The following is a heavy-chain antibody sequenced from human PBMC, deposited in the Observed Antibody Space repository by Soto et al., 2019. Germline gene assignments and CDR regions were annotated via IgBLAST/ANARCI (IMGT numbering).Heavy chain of an antibody. CDR2: ISSSGSTI. CDR1: GFTFSSYE. J-gene: IGHJ4*02. Sequence: PGGSLRLSCAASGFTFSSYEMNWVRQAPGKGLEWGSYISSSGSTIYYADSVKGRFTISRDNAKNSLYLQMNSLRAEDTAVYYCAREYDDGDRNDFDYWGQGTLVTGSS. D-gene: IGHD4-17*01. CDR3: AREYDDGDRNDFDY. V-gene: IGHV3-48*03.